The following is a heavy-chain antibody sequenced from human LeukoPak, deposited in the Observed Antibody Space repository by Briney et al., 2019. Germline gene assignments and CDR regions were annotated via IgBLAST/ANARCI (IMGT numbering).Heavy chain of an antibody. D-gene: IGHD1-26*01. CDR1: GGSISSYY. CDR3: ARSFSEKFYFES. V-gene: IGHV4-4*07. J-gene: IGHJ4*02. Sequence: SETLSLTCTVSGGSISSYYWSWIRQPPGKGLEWIGRIYTSGSTNYNPSLKSRVTMSVDTSKNQFSLKLSSVTAADTAMYFCARSFSEKFYFESWGQGTLVTVSS. CDR2: IYTSGST.